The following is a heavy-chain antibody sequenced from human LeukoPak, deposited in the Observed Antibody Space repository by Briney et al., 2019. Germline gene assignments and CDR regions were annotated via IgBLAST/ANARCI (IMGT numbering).Heavy chain of an antibody. D-gene: IGHD4-23*01. J-gene: IGHJ4*02. Sequence: PRGSLRLSCTASGFTFSSYAMHWVRQAPRKGLEWVAGILYDGINEFYADSVKGRFAISRDNSKSTLYLQMNSLRVEDTAVYYCAKSGGRNSPFDYWGQGSLVTVSS. V-gene: IGHV3-30-3*02. CDR1: GFTFSSYA. CDR2: ILYDGINE. CDR3: AKSGGRNSPFDY.